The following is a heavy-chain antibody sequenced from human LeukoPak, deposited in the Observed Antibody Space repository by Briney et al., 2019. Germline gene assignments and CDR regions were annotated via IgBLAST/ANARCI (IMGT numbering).Heavy chain of an antibody. CDR1: GYTFTSYY. J-gene: IGHJ6*03. Sequence: ASVKVSCKASGYTFTSYYMHWVRQAPGQGLEWMGIINPSGGSTSYAQKFQGRVTMTRDTSTSTVYMELSSLRSEDTAVYYCARNVVVSAAIYYYYMDVWGKGTTVTVSS. V-gene: IGHV1-46*01. CDR2: INPSGGST. D-gene: IGHD2-2*01. CDR3: ARNVVVSAAIYYYYMDV.